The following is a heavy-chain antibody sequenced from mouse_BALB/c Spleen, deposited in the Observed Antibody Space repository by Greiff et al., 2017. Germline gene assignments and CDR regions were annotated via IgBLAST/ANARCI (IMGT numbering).Heavy chain of an antibody. J-gene: IGHJ4*01. V-gene: IGHV2-9*02. CDR2: IWAGGST. CDR1: GFSLTSYG. CDR3: ARDPYGNYAMDY. Sequence: VQLKESGPGLVAPSQSLSITCTVSGFSLTSYGVHWVRQPPGKGLEWLGVIWAGGSTNYNSALMSRLSISKDNSKSQVFLKMNSLQTDDTAMYYCARDPYGNYAMDYWGQGTSVTVSS. D-gene: IGHD2-1*01.